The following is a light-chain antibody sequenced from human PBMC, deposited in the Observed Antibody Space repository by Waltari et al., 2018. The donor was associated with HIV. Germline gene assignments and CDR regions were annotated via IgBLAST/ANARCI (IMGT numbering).Light chain of an antibody. CDR3: AVWDNSLSAQV. J-gene: IGLJ3*02. CDR2: WNT. V-gene: IGLV1-47*01. Sequence: QSVLTQSPSISGTPGQRVAISCSGSSSTIGNNYVSWYQQVPGTTPKLLIFWNTHLPSGVSDRFSGSVSGTSASLAISVLRSDDEANYYCAVWDNSLSAQVFGGGTTLTVL. CDR1: SSTIGNNY.